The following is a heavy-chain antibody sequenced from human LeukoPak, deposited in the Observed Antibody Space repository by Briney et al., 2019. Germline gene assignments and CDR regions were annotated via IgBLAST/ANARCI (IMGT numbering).Heavy chain of an antibody. Sequence: SETLSLTCSVSGGSISSDRHNWGWIRQPPGKGLEWIGNIYYSGTTSHNLSLKSRITISVDTSKNQFSLRLTSVTAADTAVYYCARRGDILTDYAFDYWGQGTLVTVSS. J-gene: IGHJ4*02. CDR3: ARRGDILTDYAFDY. CDR1: GGSISSDRHN. CDR2: IYYSGTT. V-gene: IGHV4-39*01. D-gene: IGHD3-9*01.